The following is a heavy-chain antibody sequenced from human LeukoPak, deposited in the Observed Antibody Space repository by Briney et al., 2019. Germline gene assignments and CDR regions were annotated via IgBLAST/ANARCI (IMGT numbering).Heavy chain of an antibody. CDR2: INPKSGGR. J-gene: IGHJ4*02. D-gene: IGHD6-19*01. CDR1: GYTFTCYY. Sequence: ASVKVSCKGSGYTFTCYYVHWVRQAPGQGLEWMGRINPKSGGRNYAQKFHGRVTMTRDTSISTAYMELSSLRSDDTAVYYCAAEHYTSGWYHGGQGTLVAVSS. CDR3: AAEHYTSGWYH. V-gene: IGHV1-2*06.